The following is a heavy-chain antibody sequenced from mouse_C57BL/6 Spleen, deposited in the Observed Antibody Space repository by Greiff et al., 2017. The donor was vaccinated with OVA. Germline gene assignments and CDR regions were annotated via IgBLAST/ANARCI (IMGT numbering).Heavy chain of an antibody. J-gene: IGHJ4*01. CDR1: GFTFSSYA. D-gene: IGHD2-3*01. Sequence: EVKVEESGGGLVKPGGSLKLSCAASGFTFSSYAMSWVRQTPEKRLEWVATISDGGSYTYYPDNVKGRFTISRDNAKNNLYLQMSHLKSEDTAMYYCARWLLREYAMDYWGQGTSVTVSS. CDR2: ISDGGSYT. CDR3: ARWLLREYAMDY. V-gene: IGHV5-4*03.